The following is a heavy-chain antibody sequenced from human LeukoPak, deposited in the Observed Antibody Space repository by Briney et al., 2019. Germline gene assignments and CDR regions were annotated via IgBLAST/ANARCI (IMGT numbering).Heavy chain of an antibody. J-gene: IGHJ4*02. D-gene: IGHD6-19*01. Sequence: TSETLSLTCAVYGGSFSGYYWSWIRQPPGKGLEWIGEINHSGSTNYNPSLKSRVTILVDTSKNQFSLKLSSVTAADTAVYYCATTVPGYPDDYLEYWGQGTLVTVSP. CDR3: ATTVPGYPDDYLEY. CDR2: INHSGST. V-gene: IGHV4-34*01. CDR1: GGSFSGYY.